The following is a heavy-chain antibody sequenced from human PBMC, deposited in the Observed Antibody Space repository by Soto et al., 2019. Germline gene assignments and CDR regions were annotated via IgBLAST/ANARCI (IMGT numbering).Heavy chain of an antibody. D-gene: IGHD6-13*01. V-gene: IGHV3-11*01. CDR1: GFTFSDYY. CDR2: ISSSGSTI. J-gene: IGHJ5*02. CDR3: AREEIAAAGNWFDP. Sequence: PGGSLRLSCAASGFTFSDYYMSWIRQAPGKGLEWVSYISSSGSTIYYADSVKGRFTISRDNAKNSLYLQMNSLRAEDTAVYYCAREEIAAAGNWFDPWGQGTLVTVSS.